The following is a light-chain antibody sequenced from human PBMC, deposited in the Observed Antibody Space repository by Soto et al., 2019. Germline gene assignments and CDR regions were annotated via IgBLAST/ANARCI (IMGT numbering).Light chain of an antibody. CDR3: SSYAGSNNLV. J-gene: IGLJ1*01. CDR2: EVS. CDR1: SSDVGGYNY. V-gene: IGLV2-8*01. Sequence: QSALTQPPSASGSPGQSVTISCTGTSSDVGGYNYVSWYQQHPGKAPKLMIYEVSERPSGVPDRFSGSKSSNTASLTVSGLQAEDEADYSCSSYAGSNNLVFGTGTKLTVL.